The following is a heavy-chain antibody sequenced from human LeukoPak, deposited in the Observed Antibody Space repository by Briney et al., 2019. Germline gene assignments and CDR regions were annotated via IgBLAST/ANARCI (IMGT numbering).Heavy chain of an antibody. CDR1: GGAITSHY. CDR2: TSNRRSI. J-gene: IGHJ6*03. V-gene: IGHV4-59*11. CDR3: GRHALVGYSSYYYMDV. D-gene: IGHD2-15*01. Sequence: SETLSFTCTVSGGAITSHYWTWIRQSPVKGLKGIGVTSNRRSISYNTSLKSRVTISIDTSKKQFSLKLSSVTAADTAVYYCGRHALVGYSSYYYMDVWGKGTTVNGSS.